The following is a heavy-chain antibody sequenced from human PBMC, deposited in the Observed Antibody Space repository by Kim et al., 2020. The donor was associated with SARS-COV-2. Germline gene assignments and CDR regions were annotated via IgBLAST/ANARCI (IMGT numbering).Heavy chain of an antibody. Sequence: SETLSLTCTVSGGSIRSFFSSWSFIRQHPGKGLEWIGYIYYSGSTYYNPSLKSRVTISVDTSKNQFSLKLSSVTAADTAVYYCARGAAAGPSLNWFDPWGQGTLVTVSS. V-gene: IGHV4-31*03. D-gene: IGHD6-13*01. J-gene: IGHJ5*02. CDR2: IYYSGST. CDR3: ARGAAAGPSLNWFDP. CDR1: GGSIRSFFSS.